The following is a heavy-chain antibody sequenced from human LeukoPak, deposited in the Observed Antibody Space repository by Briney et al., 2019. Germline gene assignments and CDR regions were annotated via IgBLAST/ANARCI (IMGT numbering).Heavy chain of an antibody. CDR3: AREPSSGNFLDF. V-gene: IGHV4-59*02. CDR1: GDSVTSNY. Sequence: SETLSLTCSVSGDSVTSNYWNWLRQSPGKGLEWIGYGYSSGSSHYNPSLKSRVTISIDRAKNQSSLNLISVTAADTAVYYCAREPSSGNFLDFWGQGTLVTVSS. J-gene: IGHJ4*02. D-gene: IGHD1-26*01. CDR2: GYSSGSS.